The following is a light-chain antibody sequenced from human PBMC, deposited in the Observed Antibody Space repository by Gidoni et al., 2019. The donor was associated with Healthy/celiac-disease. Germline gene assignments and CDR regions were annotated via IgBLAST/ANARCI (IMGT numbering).Light chain of an antibody. Sequence: DIVMTQSPDSLAVSLGERATINCKSSQSVLYSSNNKNYLAWFHQKPGQPPKLLIYWASTRESGVPDRFSGSGSGTDFTLTISSLQAEDVAVYYCQQYYSRRTFGQGTKVEIK. CDR2: WAS. V-gene: IGKV4-1*01. CDR1: QSVLYSSNNKNY. CDR3: QQYYSRRT. J-gene: IGKJ1*01.